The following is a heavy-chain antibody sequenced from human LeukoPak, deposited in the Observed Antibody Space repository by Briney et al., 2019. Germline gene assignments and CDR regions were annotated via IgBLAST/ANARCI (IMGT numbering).Heavy chain of an antibody. Sequence: SETLSLTCAVSGGSISSNSYYWGWIRQPPGKGLEWIGSIYYSGSTYYNPSLKSRVTISVDTSKNQFSLNLSSATAADTAMYYCARAVGTSRNFFDYWGQGTLVTVSS. D-gene: IGHD4-23*01. CDR1: GGSISSNSYY. CDR2: IYYSGST. V-gene: IGHV4-39*07. J-gene: IGHJ4*02. CDR3: ARAVGTSRNFFDY.